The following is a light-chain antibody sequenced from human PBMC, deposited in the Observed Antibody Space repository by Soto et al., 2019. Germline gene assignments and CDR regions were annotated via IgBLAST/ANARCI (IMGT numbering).Light chain of an antibody. V-gene: IGKV1-9*01. CDR2: AAS. J-gene: IGKJ3*01. Sequence: DIQLTQSPSLLSASVGDRVIITCRASQGISNYVAWFQQKPGKAPKVLIYAASTLQSGVPSRFSGSGSGTEFTLTIRSLQPDDFATYFCQQLISYPFTFGPGTKVDIK. CDR3: QQLISYPFT. CDR1: QGISNY.